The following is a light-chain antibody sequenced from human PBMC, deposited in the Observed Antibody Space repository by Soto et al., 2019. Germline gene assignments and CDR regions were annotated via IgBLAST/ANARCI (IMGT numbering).Light chain of an antibody. J-gene: IGLJ2*01. CDR1: SSNIGSNF. CDR2: SNI. V-gene: IGLV1-47*01. Sequence: QSVLTQPPSASGTPGQRVTISCSGSSSNIGSNFVYWYKQLPGTAPKLLIYSNIQRPSGVPDRFSGSKSGTSASLAISGLRSEDEDDYYCAAWDDSLRGGLFGGGTKLTVL. CDR3: AAWDDSLRGGL.